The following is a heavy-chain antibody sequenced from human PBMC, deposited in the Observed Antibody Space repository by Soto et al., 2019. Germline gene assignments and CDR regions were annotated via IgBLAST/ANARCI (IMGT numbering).Heavy chain of an antibody. CDR3: ARGRAGRKTKYYFDY. Sequence: QVQLQQWGAGLLKPSETLSLTCAVYGGSFSGYYWSWIRQPPGKGLEWIGEINHSGSTNYNPSLKRRVAISVDTSKNQFSLKLSSVTAADTAVYYCARGRAGRKTKYYFDYWGQGTLVTVSS. CDR2: INHSGST. D-gene: IGHD1-7*01. V-gene: IGHV4-34*01. CDR1: GGSFSGYY. J-gene: IGHJ4*02.